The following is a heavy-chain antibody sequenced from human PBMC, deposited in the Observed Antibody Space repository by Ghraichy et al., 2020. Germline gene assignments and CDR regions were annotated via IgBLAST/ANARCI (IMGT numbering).Heavy chain of an antibody. D-gene: IGHD5-12*01. CDR1: GFTVTKAW. J-gene: IGHJ4*02. V-gene: IGHV3-15*01. CDR3: TTWMTL. CDR2: ITSKTDGGTT. Sequence: LSLTCAVSGFTVTKAWMSWVRQAPGKGLEWVARITSKTDGGTTDYAAPVKGRFSISRDDSKNTLYLQMNSLKTEDTAVYYCTTWMTLGGQGTLVTVSS.